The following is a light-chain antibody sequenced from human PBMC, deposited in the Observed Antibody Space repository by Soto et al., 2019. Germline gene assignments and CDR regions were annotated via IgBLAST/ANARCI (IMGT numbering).Light chain of an antibody. Sequence: DIQMTQSPSTLSESVGSRATIPCRASQSVGTWVAWYQQKPGKAPKLLIYGASNLESGVPSRFSGSGSGTEFTLTITTLQPDDFATYFCQHYRRNTWSFGPGTKVDIK. J-gene: IGKJ1*01. CDR1: QSVGTW. V-gene: IGKV1-5*01. CDR2: GAS. CDR3: QHYRRNTWS.